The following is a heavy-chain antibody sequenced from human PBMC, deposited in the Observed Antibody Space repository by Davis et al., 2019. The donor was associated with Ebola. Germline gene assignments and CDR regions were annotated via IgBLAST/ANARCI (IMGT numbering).Heavy chain of an antibody. CDR1: GFTFSSYS. CDR2: ISSSSSYI. J-gene: IGHJ4*02. CDR3: ARDRDDYDFWSGYYTFFDY. D-gene: IGHD3-3*01. Sequence: GGSLRLSCAASGFTFSSYSMNWVRQAPGKGLEWVSSISSSSSYIYYADSVKGRFTISRDNAKNSLYLQMNSLRAEDTAVYYCARDRDDYDFWSGYYTFFDYWGQGTLVTVSS. V-gene: IGHV3-21*01.